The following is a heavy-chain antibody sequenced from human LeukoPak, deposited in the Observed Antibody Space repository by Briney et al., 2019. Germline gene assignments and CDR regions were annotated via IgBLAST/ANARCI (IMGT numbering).Heavy chain of an antibody. CDR1: GGSISSSSYY. D-gene: IGHD1-26*01. Sequence: SETLSLTCTVSGGSISSSSYYWGWIRQPPGKGLEWIGSIYYSGSTYYNPSLKSRVTMSVDTSKNQFSLKLSSVTAADTAVYYCARENSGSYREFDYWGQGTLVTVSS. V-gene: IGHV4-39*07. CDR3: ARENSGSYREFDY. CDR2: IYYSGST. J-gene: IGHJ4*02.